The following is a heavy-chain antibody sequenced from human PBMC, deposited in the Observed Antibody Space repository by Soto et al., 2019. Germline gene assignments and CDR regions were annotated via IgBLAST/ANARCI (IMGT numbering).Heavy chain of an antibody. J-gene: IGHJ4*02. D-gene: IGHD2-15*01. Sequence: ASVKVSCKASGYTFTSYGISWVRQAPGQGLEWMGWISAYNGNTNYAQKLQGRVTMTRDTSTSTAYMELSSLRSEDTAVYYCARVYCSGGSCYSIDYWGQGTLVTVSS. V-gene: IGHV1-18*01. CDR1: GYTFTSYG. CDR2: ISAYNGNT. CDR3: ARVYCSGGSCYSIDY.